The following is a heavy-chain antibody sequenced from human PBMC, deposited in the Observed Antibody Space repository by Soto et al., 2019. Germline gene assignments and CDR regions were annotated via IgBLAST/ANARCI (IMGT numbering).Heavy chain of an antibody. D-gene: IGHD6-13*01. CDR3: AREFHRGDSSGYGGYGMDV. V-gene: IGHV1-69*19. J-gene: IGHJ6*04. CDR1: GGTFSSDA. CDR2: IIPIFGTA. Sequence: QVQLVQSGAEVKKPGSSVKVSCKASGGTFSSDAISWVRQAPGQGLEWMGGIIPIFGTANYAQKFQGRVTITADESMSTAYVEMRSLRSEDTAVYYCAREFHRGDSSGYGGYGMDVWGKGTTVTVSS.